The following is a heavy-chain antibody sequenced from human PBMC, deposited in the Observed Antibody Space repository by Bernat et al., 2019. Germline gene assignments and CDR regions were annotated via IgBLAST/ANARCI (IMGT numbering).Heavy chain of an antibody. CDR1: GFTFSSYW. V-gene: IGHV3-74*01. CDR2: INSDGSST. CDR3: ARARYYDFWSGGGGYYFDY. Sequence: EVQLVESGGGLVQPGGSLRLSCAASGFTFSSYWMHWVRQAPGKGLVWVSRINSDGSSTSYADSVKGRFIISRDNAKNTLYLQMNSLRAEDTAVYYCARARYYDFWSGGGGYYFDYWGQGTLVTVSS. J-gene: IGHJ4*02. D-gene: IGHD3-3*01.